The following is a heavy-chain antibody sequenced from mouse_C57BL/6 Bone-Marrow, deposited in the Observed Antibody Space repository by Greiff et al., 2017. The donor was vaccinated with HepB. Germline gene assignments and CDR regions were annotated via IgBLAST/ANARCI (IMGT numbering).Heavy chain of an antibody. CDR3: ARDDGYYGNPSAMDY. CDR1: GFTFSDFY. V-gene: IGHV7-1*01. J-gene: IGHJ4*01. CDR2: SRNKANDYTT. Sequence: EVMLVESGGGLVQSGRSLRLSCATSGFTFSDFYMEWVRQAPGKGLEWIAASRNKANDYTTEYSASVKGRFIVSRDTSQSILYLQMNALRAEDTAIYYCARDDGYYGNPSAMDYWGQGTSVTVSS. D-gene: IGHD1-1*01.